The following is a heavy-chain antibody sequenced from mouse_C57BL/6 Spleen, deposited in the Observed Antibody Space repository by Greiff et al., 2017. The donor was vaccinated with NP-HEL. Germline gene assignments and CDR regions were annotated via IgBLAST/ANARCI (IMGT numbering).Heavy chain of an antibody. CDR3: TRDRDYGSSCGLYLDY. CDR1: GFTFSSYA. D-gene: IGHD1-1*01. J-gene: IGHJ2*02. Sequence: DVKLVESGEGLVKPGGSLKLSCAASGFTFSSYAMSWVRQTPEKRLEWVAYISSGGDYIYYAHTVKGRFTISRDNTWNTLYLQMSSLKSEDTAVYYGTRDRDYGSSCGLYLDYWGQGTSLTVSS. V-gene: IGHV5-9-1*02. CDR2: ISSGGDYI.